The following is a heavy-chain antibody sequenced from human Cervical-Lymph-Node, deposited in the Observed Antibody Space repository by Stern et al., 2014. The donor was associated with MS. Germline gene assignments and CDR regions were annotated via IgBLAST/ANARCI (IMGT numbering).Heavy chain of an antibody. CDR2: IVASGGRT. J-gene: IGHJ4*02. CDR1: GFTFTTYA. Sequence: EVQLVESGGGLVQPGGSLRLSCVASGFTFTTYAMNWVRQAPGKGLEWVSAIVASGGRTYYADSVKGRFTISRDNSKNTVYLQMNSLSAEDTAVYFCALLATPTDYWGQGSLVTVSS. V-gene: IGHV3-23*04. CDR3: ALLATPTDY. D-gene: IGHD2-15*01.